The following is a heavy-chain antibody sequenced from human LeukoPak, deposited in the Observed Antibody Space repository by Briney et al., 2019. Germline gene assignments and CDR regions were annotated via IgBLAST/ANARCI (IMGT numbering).Heavy chain of an antibody. J-gene: IGHJ3*02. CDR3: ARLMGIVVVTAIPDAFDI. D-gene: IGHD2-21*02. CDR1: GGSISSSSYY. CDR2: IYYSGST. Sequence: SETLSLTCTVSGGSISSSSYYWGWIRQPPGKGLEWIGSIYYSGSTYYNPSLKSRVTISVDTSKNQFSLKLSSVTAADTAVYHCARLMGIVVVTAIPDAFDIWGQGTMVTVSS. V-gene: IGHV4-39*07.